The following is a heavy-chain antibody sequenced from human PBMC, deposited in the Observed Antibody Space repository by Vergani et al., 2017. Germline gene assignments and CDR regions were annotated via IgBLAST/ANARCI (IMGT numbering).Heavy chain of an antibody. CDR1: GFTVSSNY. V-gene: IGHV3-53*01. CDR3: ARSIGYCSGGSCYAFDI. Sequence: VQLVESGGGLIQPGGSLRLSCAASGFTVSSNYMSWVRQAPGKGLEWVSVIYSGGSTYYADSVKGRFTISRDNSKNTLYLQMNSLRAEDTAVYYCARSIGYCSGGSCYAFDIWGQGTMVTVSS. D-gene: IGHD2-15*01. CDR2: IYSGGST. J-gene: IGHJ3*02.